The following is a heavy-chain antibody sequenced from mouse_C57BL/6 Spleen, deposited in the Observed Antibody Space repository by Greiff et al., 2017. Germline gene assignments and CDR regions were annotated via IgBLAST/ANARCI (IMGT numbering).Heavy chain of an antibody. V-gene: IGHV5-16*01. D-gene: IGHD2-5*01. J-gene: IGHJ3*01. Sequence: DVKLVESEGGLVQPGSSMKLSCTASGFTFSDYYMAWVRQVPEKGLEWVANINYDGSSTYYLDSLKSRFIISRDNAKNILYLQMSSLKSEDTATYYCARDLSPTIVTGVFAYWGQGTLVTVSA. CDR2: INYDGSST. CDR1: GFTFSDYY. CDR3: ARDLSPTIVTGVFAY.